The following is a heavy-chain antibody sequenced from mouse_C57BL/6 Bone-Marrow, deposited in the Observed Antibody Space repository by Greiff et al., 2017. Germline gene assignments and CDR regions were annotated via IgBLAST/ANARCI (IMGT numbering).Heavy chain of an antibody. J-gene: IGHJ1*03. V-gene: IGHV1-39*01. CDR2: INPNYGTT. CDR3: AKFYYGSSHWYFDV. Sequence: EVQLQQSGPELVKPGASVKISCKASGYSFTDYNMNWVKQSNGKSLEWIGVINPNYGTTSYNQKFKGTATLTVDQSSSTAYMQLNSLTSEDSAVYYCAKFYYGSSHWYFDVWGTGTTVTVSS. D-gene: IGHD1-1*01. CDR1: GYSFTDYN.